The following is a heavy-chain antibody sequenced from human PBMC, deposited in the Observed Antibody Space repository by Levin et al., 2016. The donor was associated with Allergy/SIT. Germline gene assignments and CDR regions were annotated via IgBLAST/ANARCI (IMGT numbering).Heavy chain of an antibody. CDR2: IKSKTDGGTT. V-gene: IGHV3-15*01. Sequence: VRQAPGKGLEWVGRIKSKTDGGTTDYAAPVKGRFTISRDDSKNTLYLQMNSLKTEDTAVYYCTTDMRELRGDYWGQGTLVTVSS. D-gene: IGHD1-26*01. CDR3: TTDMRELRGDY. J-gene: IGHJ4*02.